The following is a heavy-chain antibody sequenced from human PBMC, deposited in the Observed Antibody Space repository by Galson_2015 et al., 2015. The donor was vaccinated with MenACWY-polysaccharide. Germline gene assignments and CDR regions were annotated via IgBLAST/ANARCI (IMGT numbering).Heavy chain of an antibody. Sequence: SLRLSCAASGFTFDDYAMHWVRQAPGKGLEWVSGISWNSGSIGYADSVKGRFTISRDNAKNSLYLQMNSLGAEDTALYYCAKVQQRRLGWYFELWGRGTLVTVSS. V-gene: IGHV3-9*01. CDR1: GFTFDDYA. J-gene: IGHJ2*01. D-gene: IGHD6-25*01. CDR2: ISWNSGSI. CDR3: AKVQQRRLGWYFEL.